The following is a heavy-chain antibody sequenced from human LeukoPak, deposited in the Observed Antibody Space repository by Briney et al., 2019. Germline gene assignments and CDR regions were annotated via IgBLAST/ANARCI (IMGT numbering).Heavy chain of an antibody. V-gene: IGHV4-34*01. CDR1: GGSFSGYY. CDR3: ARAVHYSGTSDQYTGGWYYFDF. D-gene: IGHD3-10*01. J-gene: IGHJ4*02. Sequence: SETLSLTCAVYGGSFSGYYWSWIRQPPGKGLEWIGEINHSGSTNYNPSLKSRVTTSVDTSKNQFSLKLSSVTAADTAVYYCARAVHYSGTSDQYTGGWYYFDFWGQGTLVTVSS. CDR2: INHSGST.